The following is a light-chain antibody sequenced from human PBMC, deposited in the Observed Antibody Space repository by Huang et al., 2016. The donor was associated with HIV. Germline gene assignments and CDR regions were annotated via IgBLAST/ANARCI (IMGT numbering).Light chain of an antibody. CDR3: QQYDIHPLT. CDR2: AAS. J-gene: IGKJ3*01. Sequence: IRMTQSPSSLSASTGDRVTITCRANQDINNFLAWYQQRPGSVPKLLIYAASTLQSGVPSRFSGNGSGTDFSLTIGCLHSEDVATYYCQQYDIHPLTFGPGTRVDIK. V-gene: IGKV1-8*01. CDR1: QDINNF.